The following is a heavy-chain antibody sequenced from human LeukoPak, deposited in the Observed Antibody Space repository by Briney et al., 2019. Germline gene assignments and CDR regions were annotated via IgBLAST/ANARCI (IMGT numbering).Heavy chain of an antibody. Sequence: KSSETLSLTCAVSGYSIGSGYYWGWIRQPPGKGLEWIGYIYYSGSTNYNPSLKSRVTISVDTSKNQFSLKLSSVTAADTAVYYCARDFPRDGYNPGAFDIWGQGTMVTVSS. CDR3: ARDFPRDGYNPGAFDI. V-gene: IGHV4-61*01. CDR1: GYSIGSGYY. D-gene: IGHD5-24*01. CDR2: IYYSGST. J-gene: IGHJ3*02.